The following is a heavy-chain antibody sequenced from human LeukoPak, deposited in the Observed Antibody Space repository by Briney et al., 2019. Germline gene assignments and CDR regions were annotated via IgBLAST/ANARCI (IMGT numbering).Heavy chain of an antibody. CDR1: GYTFTSYG. V-gene: IGHV1-18*01. D-gene: IGHD1-1*01. J-gene: IGHJ4*02. Sequence: GASVKVSCKASGYTFTSYGISWVRQAPGQGLEWMGWISAYNGNTNYAQKPQGRVTMTTDTSTSTAYMELRSLRSDDTAVYYCARVSYNWNDASFDYWGQGTLVTVSS. CDR3: ARVSYNWNDASFDY. CDR2: ISAYNGNT.